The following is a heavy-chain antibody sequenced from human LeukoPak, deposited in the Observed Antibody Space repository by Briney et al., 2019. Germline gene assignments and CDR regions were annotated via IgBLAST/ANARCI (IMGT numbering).Heavy chain of an antibody. CDR2: IYASRST. CDR1: GGSISGGSYY. V-gene: IGHV4-61*02. D-gene: IGHD4-23*01. CDR3: ASNYGGNSRAYDTFDI. Sequence: PSKTLSLTCTVSGGSISGGSYYWSWIRQPAGKGLEWIGRIYASRSTDYNPSLKSRVTISLDMSKNQLSLKLSSVTAADTAVYYCASNYGGNSRAYDTFDIWGQGTMGTVSS. J-gene: IGHJ3*02.